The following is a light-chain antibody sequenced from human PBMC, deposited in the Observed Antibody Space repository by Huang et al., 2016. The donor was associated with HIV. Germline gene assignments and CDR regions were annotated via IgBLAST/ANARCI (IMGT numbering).Light chain of an antibody. CDR1: QDIAKF. Sequence: IQMTQSPSSLSASVGDRVTITCQASQDIAKFLNWYQQKPGQAPKLLIYDASTLQTGVPSRFSGSGSGTDFTFTISSLQPEDMATYYCQQYDSLPPWTFGQGTKVEIQ. J-gene: IGKJ1*01. CDR2: DAS. V-gene: IGKV1-33*01. CDR3: QQYDSLPPWT.